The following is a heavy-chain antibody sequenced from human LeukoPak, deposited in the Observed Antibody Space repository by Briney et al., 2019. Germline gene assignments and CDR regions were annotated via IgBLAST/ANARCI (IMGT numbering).Heavy chain of an antibody. CDR2: IYHSGST. D-gene: IGHD1-14*01. CDR3: ARSRRGGVNFSVETNYYYYYMDV. Sequence: PSETLSLTCTVSGYSISSGYYWGWIRQPPGQGLEWIGSIYHSGSTYYNPSLKSRVTISVDTSKNQFSLKLSSVTAADTAVYYCARSRRGGVNFSVETNYYYYYMDVWGKGTTVTVSS. V-gene: IGHV4-38-2*02. J-gene: IGHJ6*03. CDR1: GYSISSGYY.